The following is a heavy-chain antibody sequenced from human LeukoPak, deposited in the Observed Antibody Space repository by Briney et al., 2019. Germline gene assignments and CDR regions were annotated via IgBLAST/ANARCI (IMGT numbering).Heavy chain of an antibody. CDR2: ISGSGGST. D-gene: IGHD3-22*01. CDR1: GITVSNYG. Sequence: GGSLRLSCAVSGITVSNYGMSWVRQAPGKGLEWVAGISGSGGSTHYADSVKGRFTISRDNPRNTLYLQMNSLRPEDTAVYFCAKRGAVIRVILVGFHREAYYFDSWGQGALVTVSS. J-gene: IGHJ4*02. V-gene: IGHV3-23*01. CDR3: AKRGAVIRVILVGFHREAYYFDS.